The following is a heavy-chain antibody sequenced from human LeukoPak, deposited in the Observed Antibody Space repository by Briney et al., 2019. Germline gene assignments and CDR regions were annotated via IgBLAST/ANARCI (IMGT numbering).Heavy chain of an antibody. D-gene: IGHD3-3*01. V-gene: IGHV3-23*01. CDR2: ISGSGGST. Sequence: GGSLRLSCAASGFTFSSYAMSWVRQAPGKGLEWVSAISGSGGSTYYADSVKGRFTISRDNSKNTLYLQMNSLRAEDTAVYYCAKANSITIFGVIGPVDYWGQGTLVTVSS. J-gene: IGHJ4*02. CDR1: GFTFSSYA. CDR3: AKANSITIFGVIGPVDY.